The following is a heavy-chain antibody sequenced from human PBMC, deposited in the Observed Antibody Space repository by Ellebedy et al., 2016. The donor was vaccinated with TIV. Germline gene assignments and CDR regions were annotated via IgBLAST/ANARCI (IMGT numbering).Heavy chain of an antibody. CDR2: ISGSGGST. D-gene: IGHD2-2*01. CDR3: VRGEYPTSGFQH. V-gene: IGHV3-23*01. CDR1: GFTLSYYP. J-gene: IGHJ1*01. Sequence: GGSLRLSCAASGFTLSYYPMSWVRQAPGKGLEWVSSISGSGGSTFNADSVRGRFTISRDNAKNTLFLQMDSLRAEDTAVYYCVRGEYPTSGFQHWGQGSLVNVSS.